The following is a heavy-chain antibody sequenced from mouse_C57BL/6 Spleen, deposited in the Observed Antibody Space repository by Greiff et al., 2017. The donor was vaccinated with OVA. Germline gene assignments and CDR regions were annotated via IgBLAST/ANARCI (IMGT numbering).Heavy chain of an antibody. CDR1: GYTFTSYW. D-gene: IGHD3-2*02. V-gene: IGHV1-59*01. Sequence: VKLQQPGAELVRPGTSVKLSCKASGYTFTSYWMHLVKQRPGQGLEWIGVIDPSDSYTNYNQKFKGKATLTVDTSSSTAYMQLSSLTAEDSAVYYCAREDSSGSWFAYWGQGTLVTVSA. J-gene: IGHJ3*01. CDR2: IDPSDSYT. CDR3: AREDSSGSWFAY.